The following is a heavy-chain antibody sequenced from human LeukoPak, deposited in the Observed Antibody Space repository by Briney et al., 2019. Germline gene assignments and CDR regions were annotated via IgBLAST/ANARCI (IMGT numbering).Heavy chain of an antibody. CDR1: GVTFSSYA. CDR2: ISYDGSNK. CDR3: ARARERIAVAGPFDY. J-gene: IGHJ4*02. Sequence: GGSLRLSCAASGVTFSSYAMHWVRQAPGKGLEWVAVISYDGSNKYYADSVKGRFTISRDNSKNTLYLQMNSLRAEDTAVYYCARARERIAVAGPFDYWGQGTLVTVSS. V-gene: IGHV3-30-3*01. D-gene: IGHD6-19*01.